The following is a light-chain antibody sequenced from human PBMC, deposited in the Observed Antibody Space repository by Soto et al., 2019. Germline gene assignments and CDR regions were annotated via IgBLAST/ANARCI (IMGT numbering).Light chain of an antibody. Sequence: DIVMTPSPDSLAVSLGEMATINCTSSQSVLSTSNSRNSLAWYQQKPGQPPKVLIYWASTRESGVPDRFSGGGSGTDFTLTLSSLQAEDVALSYCQQYYATPRTFGQGTKVEIK. CDR3: QQYYATPRT. CDR1: QSVLSTSNSRNS. J-gene: IGKJ1*01. CDR2: WAS. V-gene: IGKV4-1*01.